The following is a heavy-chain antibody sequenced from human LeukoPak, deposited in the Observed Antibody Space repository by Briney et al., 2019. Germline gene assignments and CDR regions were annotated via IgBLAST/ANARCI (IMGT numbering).Heavy chain of an antibody. J-gene: IGHJ3*02. V-gene: IGHV4-34*01. Sequence: SETLSLTCAVYGGSFSGYYWSWIRQPPGKGLEWIGEINHSGSTNYNPSLKSRVTISVDTSKNQFSLKLSSVTAADTAVYYCARDRYSSGWFGFRDAFDIWGQGTMVTVSS. CDR1: GGSFSGYY. CDR2: INHSGST. CDR3: ARDRYSSGWFGFRDAFDI. D-gene: IGHD6-19*01.